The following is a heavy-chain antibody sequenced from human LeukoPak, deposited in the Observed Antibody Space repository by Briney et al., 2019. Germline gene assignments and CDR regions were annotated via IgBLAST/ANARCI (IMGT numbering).Heavy chain of an antibody. J-gene: IGHJ4*02. CDR3: ARRMQWLAPAFDY. D-gene: IGHD6-19*01. CDR1: GGSFSGYY. Sequence: PSETLSLTCAVYGGSFSGYYWSWIRQPPGKGLEWIGEINHSGSTNYNPSLKSRVTISVDTSKNQFSLKPSSVTAADTAVYYCARRMQWLAPAFDYWGQGTLVTVSS. V-gene: IGHV4-34*01. CDR2: INHSGST.